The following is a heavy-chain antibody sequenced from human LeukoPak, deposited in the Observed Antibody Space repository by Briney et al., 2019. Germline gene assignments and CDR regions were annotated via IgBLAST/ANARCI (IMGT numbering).Heavy chain of an antibody. CDR3: FSSGWTGSYYYYGMDV. V-gene: IGHV3-23*01. J-gene: IGHJ6*02. CDR2: ISGSGGST. Sequence: GGSLRLSCAASGFTFSSYAMSWVRQAPGKGLEWVSAISGSGGSTYYADSVKGRFTISRDNSKNTLYLQMNSLRAEDTAVYYCFSSGWTGSYYYYGMDVWGQGTTVTVSS. CDR1: GFTFSSYA. D-gene: IGHD6-19*01.